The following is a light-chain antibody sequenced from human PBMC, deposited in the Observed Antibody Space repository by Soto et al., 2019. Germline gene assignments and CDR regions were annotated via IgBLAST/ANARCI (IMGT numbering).Light chain of an antibody. J-gene: IGLJ3*02. CDR1: GGSIASNY. V-gene: IGLV6-57*02. CDR2: EDN. CDR3: QSYDSSNPDWV. Sequence: NFMLTQPHSVSESPGKTVTISCTGSGGSIASNYVQWYQQRPGSAPTTVIYEDNQRPSGVPDRVSGSIDSSSNSASLTISGLKTEDEADYYCQSYDSSNPDWVFGGGTKLTVL.